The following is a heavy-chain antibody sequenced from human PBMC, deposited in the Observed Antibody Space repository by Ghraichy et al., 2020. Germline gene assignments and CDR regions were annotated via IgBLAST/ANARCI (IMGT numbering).Heavy chain of an antibody. CDR3: AREYCSGGRCFFGTGGSHFDD. V-gene: IGHV3-74*01. J-gene: IGHJ4*02. CDR1: GFTLSNYW. CDR2: IKSDGSST. Sequence: LTCAASGFTLSNYWMHWVRQAPGKGLVWVSRIKSDGSSTIYADSVKGRFTISRDNAKNTLYLQMNSLRAEDTAVYYCAREYCSGGRCFFGTGGSHFDDWGQGTLVTVSS. D-gene: IGHD2-15*01.